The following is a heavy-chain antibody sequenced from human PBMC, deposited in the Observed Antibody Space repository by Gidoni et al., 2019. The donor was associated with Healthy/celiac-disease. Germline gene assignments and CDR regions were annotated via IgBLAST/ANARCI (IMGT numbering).Heavy chain of an antibody. CDR3: ARGRYYYGSGRNSNWFDP. J-gene: IGHJ5*02. V-gene: IGHV1-8*01. CDR1: GYTFTSYD. CDR2: MNTNCCNT. Sequence: QVQLVQSGAEVKTPGASVKVSCNDYGYTFTSYDINWVRNATGQGLEWMGWMNTNCCNTGYAQKFQGIVTMTRYTSISTAYMELSSLRSEDTAVYYCARGRYYYGSGRNSNWFDPWGQGTLVTVSS. D-gene: IGHD3-10*01.